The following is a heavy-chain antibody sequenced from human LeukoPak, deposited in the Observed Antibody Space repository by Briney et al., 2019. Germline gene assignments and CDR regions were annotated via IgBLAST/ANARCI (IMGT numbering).Heavy chain of an antibody. CDR3: AREGGSSWYEGYFDY. V-gene: IGHV3-33*01. Sequence: GGSLRLSCAASGFTFSSYGMHWVRQAPGKGLEWVAVIWYDGSNKYYADSVKGRFTISRDNSKNTLYLQMNSLRAEDTAVYYCAREGGSSWYEGYFDYWGRGTLVTVSS. J-gene: IGHJ4*02. CDR1: GFTFSSYG. D-gene: IGHD6-13*01. CDR2: IWYDGSNK.